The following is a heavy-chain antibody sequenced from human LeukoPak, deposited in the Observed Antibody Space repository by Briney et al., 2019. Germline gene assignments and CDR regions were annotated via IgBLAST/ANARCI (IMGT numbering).Heavy chain of an antibody. J-gene: IGHJ6*03. CDR3: ARRRYYYGRGVHQANYYYYYYMDV. Sequence: SDTLSLTCALYGGSFSVYYWRWTRHPPGEGLVWLGDNNHNVRTNYNPSLKARVTISVDTSTNQFSLKLSSVTAADTAVYYCARRRYYYGRGVHQANYYYYYYMDVWGKGTTVTISS. D-gene: IGHD3-10*02. CDR1: GGSFSVYY. V-gene: IGHV4-34*01. CDR2: NNHNVRT.